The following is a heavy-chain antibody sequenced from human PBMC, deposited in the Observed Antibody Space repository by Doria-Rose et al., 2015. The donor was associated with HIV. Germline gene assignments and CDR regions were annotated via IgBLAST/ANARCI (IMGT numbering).Heavy chain of an antibody. CDR2: IYTSGST. D-gene: IGHD1-26*01. CDR1: GGSISSGSYY. CDR3: ARVGFTGSAEYFQH. Sequence: QVQLQESGPGLVKPSQTLSLTCTVSGGSISSGSYYWSWIRQPAGKGLEWIGHIYTSGSTNYNPSLKSRVTISVDTSKNLSPRKRRSVTAADTAVYYCARVGFTGSAEYFQHWGQGTLVTISS. J-gene: IGHJ1*01. V-gene: IGHV4-61*02.